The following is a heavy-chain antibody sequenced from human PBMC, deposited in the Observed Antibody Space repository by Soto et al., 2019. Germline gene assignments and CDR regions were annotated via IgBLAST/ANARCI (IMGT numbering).Heavy chain of an antibody. Sequence: SETLSLTCAVSGYSISSGYYWGWIRQPPGKGLEWIGSIYHSGSTYYNPSLKSRVTISVDTSKNQFSLKLSSVTAADTAVYYCARVGRGGDGYKFDYWGQGTLVTVSS. CDR2: IYHSGST. D-gene: IGHD1-26*01. CDR3: ARVGRGGDGYKFDY. V-gene: IGHV4-38-2*01. CDR1: GYSISSGYY. J-gene: IGHJ4*02.